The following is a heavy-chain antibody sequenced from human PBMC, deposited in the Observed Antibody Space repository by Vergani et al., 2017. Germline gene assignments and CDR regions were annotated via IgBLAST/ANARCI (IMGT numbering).Heavy chain of an antibody. CDR1: GYTLLNHG. CDR2: ISAYNGHT. CDR3: ARHLRGYSYGVFDY. J-gene: IGHJ4*02. V-gene: IGHV1-18*01. D-gene: IGHD5-18*01. Sequence: QVQLVQSGAEVKKPGASVKLSCRASGYTLLNHGLSWVRQAPGQGLEWMGWISAYNGHTHFAQKFQGRVTMTTDTVTNTAYMEFSSLRSDDTAVFYCARHLRGYSYGVFDYWGQGREVTVSS.